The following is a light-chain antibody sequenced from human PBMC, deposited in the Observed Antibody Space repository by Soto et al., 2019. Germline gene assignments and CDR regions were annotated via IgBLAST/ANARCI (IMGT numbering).Light chain of an antibody. V-gene: IGLV2-14*03. Sequence: QSALTQPASVSGSPGQSITISCTGTSSDVGGYNYASWYQQHPGKGPKLMIYEVSNRPSGVPNRFSGSKSGNTATLTISGLQAEDEADYYCSSYTSTTTRVFGTGTKVTVL. J-gene: IGLJ1*01. CDR3: SSYTSTTTRV. CDR2: EVS. CDR1: SSDVGGYNY.